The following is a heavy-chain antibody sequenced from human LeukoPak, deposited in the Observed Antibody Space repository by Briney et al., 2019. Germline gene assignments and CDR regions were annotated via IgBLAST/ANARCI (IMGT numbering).Heavy chain of an antibody. Sequence: SETLSLTCGVSGGSISGTNWWSWVRQPPGQGLEWIGESSLAGQTNFNPSLNGRVTMSLDKSSNQLSLHLTSVTAADTATYFCSRESGPFCPFGYWGQGTLVIVSS. CDR3: SRESGPFCPFGY. J-gene: IGHJ4*02. D-gene: IGHD1-26*01. CDR1: GGSISGTNW. V-gene: IGHV4/OR15-8*02. CDR2: SSLAGQT.